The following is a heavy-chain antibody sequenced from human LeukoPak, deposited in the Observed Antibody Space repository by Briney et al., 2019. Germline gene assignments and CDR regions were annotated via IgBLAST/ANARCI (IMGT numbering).Heavy chain of an antibody. CDR1: GGSFSGYY. CDR3: ARDLPHLRYCSSTSCPSAEYFQH. D-gene: IGHD2-2*01. Sequence: PSETLSLTCAVYGGSFSGYYWSWIRQPPGKGLEWIGEINHSGSTNYNPSLKSRVTISVDTSKNQFSLKLSSVTAADTAVYYCARDLPHLRYCSSTSCPSAEYFQHWGQGTLVTVSS. V-gene: IGHV4-34*01. J-gene: IGHJ1*01. CDR2: INHSGST.